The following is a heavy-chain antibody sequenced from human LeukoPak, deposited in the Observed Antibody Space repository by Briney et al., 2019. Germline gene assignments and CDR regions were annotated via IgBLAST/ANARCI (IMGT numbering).Heavy chain of an antibody. CDR3: ARESITGTNDHILDY. CDR2: IIPIFGTA. CDR1: GGTFSSYA. V-gene: IGHV1-69*05. Sequence: SVKVSCKASGGTFSSYAISWVRQAPGQGLEWVGGIIPIFGTANYAQKFQGRVTITTDESTSTAYMELSSPRSEDTAVYYCARESITGTNDHILDYWGQGTLVTVSS. J-gene: IGHJ4*02. D-gene: IGHD1-7*01.